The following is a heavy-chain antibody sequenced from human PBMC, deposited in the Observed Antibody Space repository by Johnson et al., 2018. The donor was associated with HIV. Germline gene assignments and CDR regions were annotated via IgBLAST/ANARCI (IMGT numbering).Heavy chain of an antibody. CDR2: IKQDGSEK. D-gene: IGHD2-15*01. J-gene: IGHJ3*02. V-gene: IGHV3-7*01. Sequence: MMLVESGGGVVQPGGSLRLSCVASGLPLSNYGMHWVRQAPGKGLEWVANIKQDGSEKYYVDSVKGRFTISRDNAKNSLYLQMNSLRAEDTAVYYCAKEQLLRAFDIWGQGTMVTVSS. CDR1: GLPLSNYG. CDR3: AKEQLLRAFDI.